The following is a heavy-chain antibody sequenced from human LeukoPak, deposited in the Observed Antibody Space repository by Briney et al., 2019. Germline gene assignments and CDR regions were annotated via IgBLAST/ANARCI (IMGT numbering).Heavy chain of an antibody. CDR3: AKGLLITIYYYYMDV. Sequence: GGFLRLSCAASGFTFSSYAMSWVRQAPGKGLEWVSAISGSGGSTYYADSVKGRFTISRDNSKNTLYLQMNSLRAEDTAVYYCAKGLLITIYYYYMDVWGKGTTVTVSS. CDR2: ISGSGGST. J-gene: IGHJ6*03. V-gene: IGHV3-23*01. CDR1: GFTFSSYA. D-gene: IGHD3-3*01.